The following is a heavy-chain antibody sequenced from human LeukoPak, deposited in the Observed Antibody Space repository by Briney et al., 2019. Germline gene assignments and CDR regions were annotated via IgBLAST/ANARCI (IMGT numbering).Heavy chain of an antibody. D-gene: IGHD4-17*01. V-gene: IGHV3-30*02. CDR2: VRYDRSDK. J-gene: IGHJ4*02. CDR1: GFSFSSYG. CDR3: AKDKDYGDYVFDY. Sequence: GGSLRLSCAASGFSFSSYGMHWVRQAPGKGLEWVAFVRYDRSDKYYADSVKGRFTISRDNSKNTLYLQMNSLRAEDTAVYYCAKDKDYGDYVFDYWGQGTLVTVSS.